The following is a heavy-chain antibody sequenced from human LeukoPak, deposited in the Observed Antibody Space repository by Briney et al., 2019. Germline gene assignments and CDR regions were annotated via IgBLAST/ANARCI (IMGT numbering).Heavy chain of an antibody. D-gene: IGHD6-6*01. CDR1: GFSFSSYG. V-gene: IGHV3-30*02. CDR3: AKGGSSSIWFDP. J-gene: IGHJ5*02. CDR2: IRYDGSNK. Sequence: GGALRLSCAPSGFSFSSYGMHWVREAPGKGLEWVAFIRYDGSNKYYADSVKGRFAISRDNSKNTLYLQMNSLRAEDTAVYYCAKGGSSSIWFDPWGQGTLVTVSS.